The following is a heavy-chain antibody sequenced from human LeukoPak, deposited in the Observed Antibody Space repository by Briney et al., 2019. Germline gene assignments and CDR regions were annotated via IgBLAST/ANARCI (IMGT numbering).Heavy chain of an antibody. V-gene: IGHV1-2*06. J-gene: IGHJ4*02. CDR2: INPNSGGT. D-gene: IGHD3-22*01. Sequence: GASVKVSCQASGYTFTGYYMHWVRQAPGQGLEWMGRINPNSGGTNYAQKFQGRVTMTRDTSISTAYMELSRLRSDDTAVYYCARGEGYYYDSSGYYLFDYWGQGTLVTVSS. CDR3: ARGEGYYYDSSGYYLFDY. CDR1: GYTFTGYY.